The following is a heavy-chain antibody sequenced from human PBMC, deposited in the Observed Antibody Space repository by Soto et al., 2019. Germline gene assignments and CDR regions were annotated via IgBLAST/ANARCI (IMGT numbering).Heavy chain of an antibody. V-gene: IGHV4-31*03. CDR1: VGSISSGGYY. CDR3: ARDGQSYYGSGKDGMDV. Sequence: SETLSLTCTVSVGSISSGGYYWSWIRQHPGKGLEWIGYIYYSGSTYYNPSLKSRVTISVDTSKNQFSLKLSSVTAADTAVYYCARDGQSYYGSGKDGMDVWGQGTTVTVSS. D-gene: IGHD3-10*01. CDR2: IYYSGST. J-gene: IGHJ6*02.